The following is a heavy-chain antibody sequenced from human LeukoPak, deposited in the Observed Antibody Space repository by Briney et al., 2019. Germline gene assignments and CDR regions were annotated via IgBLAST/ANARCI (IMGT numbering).Heavy chain of an antibody. CDR2: TRNKANSYTT. J-gene: IGHJ5*02. CDR3: ARDRVYCSGGSCYSLGFDP. D-gene: IGHD2-15*01. CDR1: GITFSDHY. Sequence: GGSLRLSCAASGITFSDHYMDWVRQAPGKGLEWVGRTRNKANSYTTEYAASVKGRFTISRDDSKNSLYLQMNSLKTEDTAVYYCARDRVYCSGGSCYSLGFDPWGQETLVTVSS. V-gene: IGHV3-72*01.